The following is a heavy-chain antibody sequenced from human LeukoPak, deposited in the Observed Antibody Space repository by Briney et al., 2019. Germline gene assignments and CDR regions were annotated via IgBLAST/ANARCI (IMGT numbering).Heavy chain of an antibody. J-gene: IGHJ5*02. CDR2: IYYSGST. D-gene: IGHD3-9*01. CDR3: ARGTVLRYFDWLPPPYNWFDP. V-gene: IGHV4-39*07. Sequence: SETLSLTCTVSGGSISSSPYYWGWIRQPPGKGLEWIGTIYYSGSTYYNPSLKSRVTISVDTSKNQFSLKLSSVTAADTAVYYCARGTVLRYFDWLPPPYNWFDPWGQGTLVTVSS. CDR1: GGSISSSPYY.